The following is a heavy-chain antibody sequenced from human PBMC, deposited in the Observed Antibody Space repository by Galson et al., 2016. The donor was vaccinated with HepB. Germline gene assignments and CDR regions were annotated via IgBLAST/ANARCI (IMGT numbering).Heavy chain of an antibody. CDR1: GFTFSSYG. D-gene: IGHD4-23*01. V-gene: IGHV3-30*03. CDR2: ISYDGSNK. J-gene: IGHJ4*02. CDR3: ARGYGGNSLDF. Sequence: SLRLSCAASGFTFSSYGMHWVRQAPGKGLEWVAVISYDGSNKYYADSVKGRFTISRDDSKNTLYLQMNSLRDEDTAVYYCARGYGGNSLDFWGQGTLVTVSS.